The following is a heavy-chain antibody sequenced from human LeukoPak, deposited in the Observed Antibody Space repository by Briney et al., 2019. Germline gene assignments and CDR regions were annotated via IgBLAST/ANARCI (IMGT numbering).Heavy chain of an antibody. CDR1: GGSFSGYY. D-gene: IGHD3-22*01. CDR3: ASYYYDSSGYYSPREGYFDY. V-gene: IGHV4-34*01. Sequence: SETLSLTCAVYGGSFSGYYWSWIRQPPGKGLEWIGEINHSGSTNYNPSLKSRVTISVDTSKNQFSLKQSSVTAADTAVYYCASYYYDSSGYYSPREGYFDYWGQGTLVTVSS. J-gene: IGHJ4*02. CDR2: INHSGST.